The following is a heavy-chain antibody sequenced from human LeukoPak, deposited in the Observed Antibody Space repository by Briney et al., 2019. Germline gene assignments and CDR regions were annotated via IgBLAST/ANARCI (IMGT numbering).Heavy chain of an antibody. D-gene: IGHD4/OR15-4a*01. J-gene: IGHJ5*02. Sequence: ASVKVSCKASGYTFTGHGISWARQAPGQGLEGMGWISVYTTNTAYTERLQDRITMTTDPSTSTAYLQLRSLRFDDTAVYYCARRHVDHGADHWGQGTLVTVSS. CDR3: ARRHVDHGADH. CDR2: ISVYTTNT. CDR1: GYTFTGHG. V-gene: IGHV1-18*01.